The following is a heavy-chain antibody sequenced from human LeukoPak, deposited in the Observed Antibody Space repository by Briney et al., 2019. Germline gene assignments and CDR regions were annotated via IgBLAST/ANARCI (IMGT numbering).Heavy chain of an antibody. V-gene: IGHV3-30*04. CDR2: ISYDGSNK. Sequence: GGSLRLSCAASGFTFSSYAMHWVRQAPGKGLEWVAVISYDGSNKYYADSVKGRFTISRDNSKNTLYLQMNSLRAEDTAVYYCARALYWGQGTLVTVSS. CDR1: GFTFSSYA. CDR3: ARALY. J-gene: IGHJ4*02.